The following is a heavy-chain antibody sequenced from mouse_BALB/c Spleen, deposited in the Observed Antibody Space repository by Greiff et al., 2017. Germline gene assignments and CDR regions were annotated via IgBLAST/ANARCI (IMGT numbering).Heavy chain of an antibody. CDR1: GYAFSSYW. Sequence: QVQLQQSGAELVRPGSSVKISCKASGYAFSSYWMNWVKQRPGQGLEWIGQIYPGYGDTNYNGKFKGKATLTADKSSSTAYMQLSSLTSEDSAVYFCARGGFITTVDYWGQGTTLTVSS. CDR3: ARGGFITTVDY. J-gene: IGHJ2*01. D-gene: IGHD1-1*01. V-gene: IGHV1-80*01. CDR2: IYPGYGDT.